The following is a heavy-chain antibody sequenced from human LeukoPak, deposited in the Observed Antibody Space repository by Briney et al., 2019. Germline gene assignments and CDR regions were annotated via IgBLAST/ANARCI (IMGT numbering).Heavy chain of an antibody. Sequence: GGSLRLSCAASGFTFSNAWMSWVRQAPGKGLEWVGRIKSRTDGGTTDYAAPVKGKFTISRDDSKNTLYLQMNSLRGEDTAVYYCAKSGRDGVTGHFDFWGLGTLVTVSS. V-gene: IGHV3-15*01. CDR2: IKSRTDGGTT. J-gene: IGHJ4*02. CDR3: AKSGRDGVTGHFDF. CDR1: GFTFSNAW. D-gene: IGHD5-24*01.